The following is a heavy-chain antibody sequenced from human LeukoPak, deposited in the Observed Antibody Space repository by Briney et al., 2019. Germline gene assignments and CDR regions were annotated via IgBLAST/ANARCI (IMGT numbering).Heavy chain of an antibody. CDR3: AGDGGSSYAYDAFDG. D-gene: IGHD5-18*01. V-gene: IGHV3-74*01. J-gene: IGHJ3*01. CDR2: INTDGSLT. Sequence: GGSLTLSCAASGFTFNTYWMHWVRQAPRKGLVWVSRINTDGSLTNYADSVKGRFTISRDNAENTLYLEMNSVRAEDTGVYYCAGDGGSSYAYDAFDGWGQRTMVTVSS. CDR1: GFTFNTYW.